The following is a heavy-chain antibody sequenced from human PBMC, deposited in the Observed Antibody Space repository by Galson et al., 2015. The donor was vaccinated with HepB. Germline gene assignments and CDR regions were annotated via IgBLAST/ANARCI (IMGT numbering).Heavy chain of an antibody. CDR1: GYTFTGYY. V-gene: IGHV1-2*04. CDR2: INPNSGGT. J-gene: IGHJ2*01. CDR3: AREAVGVRDSGSLNL. D-gene: IGHD5-12*01. Sequence: SVKVSCKASGYTFTGYYMHWVRQAPGQGLEWMGWINPNSGGTNYAQKFQGWVTMTRDTSISTAYMELSRLRSDDTAVYYCAREAVGVRDSGSLNLWGRGTLVTVSS.